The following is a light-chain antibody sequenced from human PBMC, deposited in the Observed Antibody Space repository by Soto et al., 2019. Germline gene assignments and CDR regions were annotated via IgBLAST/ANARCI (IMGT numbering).Light chain of an antibody. CDR2: GTS. J-gene: IGKJ2*01. Sequence: DIQLTQSPSSLSASEGDTVTITCRASHCINSHLNWYQQKSGEAPKFLIYGTSDLHTGVPSRFSGSGSGTDFTLTISSLQPEDCAIYYCQQSYSTPFTFGQGTKLEIK. V-gene: IGKV1-39*01. CDR1: HCINSH. CDR3: QQSYSTPFT.